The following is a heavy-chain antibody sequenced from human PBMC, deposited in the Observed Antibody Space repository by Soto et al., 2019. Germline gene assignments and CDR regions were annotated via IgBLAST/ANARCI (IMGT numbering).Heavy chain of an antibody. V-gene: IGHV4-59*08. CDR1: GCSISSYY. Sequence: SETLSLTCTVSGCSISSYYWSWIRQPPGKGLEWIGYIYYSGSTNYNPSLKSRVTISVDTSKNQFSLKLSSVTAADTAVYYCARHGRLVAARPGVIDYWGQGTLVTVSS. D-gene: IGHD6-6*01. CDR3: ARHGRLVAARPGVIDY. CDR2: IYYSGST. J-gene: IGHJ4*02.